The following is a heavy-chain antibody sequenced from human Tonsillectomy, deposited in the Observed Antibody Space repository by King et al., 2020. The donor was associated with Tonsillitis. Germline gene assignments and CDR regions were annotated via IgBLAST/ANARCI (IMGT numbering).Heavy chain of an antibody. V-gene: IGHV1-46*01. D-gene: IGHD6-13*01. Sequence: QLVQSGAEVKKPGASVTVSCKASGYTFTDYYIHWGRQAPGQGLEWMGVINPSGGSTSYAQKFQGRVTMTRDKSTSTVYMELNSLKAEDTAVYFCVRGYSMNDVNDFYCMDVWGKGTTVAVPS. J-gene: IGHJ6*03. CDR1: GYTFTDYY. CDR3: VRGYSMNDVNDFYCMDV. CDR2: INPSGGST.